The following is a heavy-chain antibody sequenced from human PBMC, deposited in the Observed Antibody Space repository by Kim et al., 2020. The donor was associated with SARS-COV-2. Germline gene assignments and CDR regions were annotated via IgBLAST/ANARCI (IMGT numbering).Heavy chain of an antibody. CDR2: IYYSGST. Sequence: SEPLSLTCTVSGGSISSSSYYWGWIRQPPGKGLEWIGSIYYSGSTYYNPSLKSRVTISVDTSKNQFSLKLSSVTAADTAVYYCARRQAPIAGGVVDYWGQGTLVTVSS. V-gene: IGHV4-39*01. CDR1: GGSISSSSYY. CDR3: ARRQAPIAGGVVDY. J-gene: IGHJ4*02. D-gene: IGHD3-16*01.